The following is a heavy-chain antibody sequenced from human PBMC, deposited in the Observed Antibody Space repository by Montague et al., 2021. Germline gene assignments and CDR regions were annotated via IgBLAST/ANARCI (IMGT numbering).Heavy chain of an antibody. V-gene: IGHV3-30*04. D-gene: IGHD6-13*01. Sequence: SLRLSCAASGFTFSSYAMHWVRQAPGKGLEWVTVISYDGSNKYYADSVEGRFTISRDNSKNTLYLQMNSLRPEDTAVYYYARAGQHLDYYYYYLDVWGKGTTVTVSS. CDR3: ARAGQHLDYYYYYLDV. CDR2: ISYDGSNK. J-gene: IGHJ6*03. CDR1: GFTFSSYA.